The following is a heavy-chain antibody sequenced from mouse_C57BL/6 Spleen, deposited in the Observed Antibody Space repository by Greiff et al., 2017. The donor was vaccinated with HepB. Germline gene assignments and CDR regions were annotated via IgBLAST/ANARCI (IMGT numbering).Heavy chain of an antibody. D-gene: IGHD1-1*01. J-gene: IGHJ3*01. V-gene: IGHV1-64*01. CDR1: GYTFTSYW. CDR3: ARDYGSTSWFAY. Sequence: QVQLQQPGAELVKPGASVKLSCKASGYTFTSYWMHWVKQRPGQGLEWIGMIHPNSGSTNYNEKFKSKATLTVDKSSSTAYMQLSSLTSEDSAVYYCARDYGSTSWFAYCGQGTLVTVSA. CDR2: IHPNSGST.